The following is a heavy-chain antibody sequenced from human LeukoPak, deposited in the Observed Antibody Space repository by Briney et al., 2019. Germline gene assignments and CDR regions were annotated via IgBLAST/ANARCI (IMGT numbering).Heavy chain of an antibody. J-gene: IGHJ3*02. D-gene: IGHD3-10*01. CDR3: ASVVIITDDAFDI. V-gene: IGHV4-39*07. CDR1: GGSISSSSYY. Sequence: PSETLSLTCTVSGGSISSSSYYWGWIRQPPGKGLEWIGSIYYSGSTYYNPSLKSRVTISVDTSKNQFSLKLSSVTAADTAVYYCASVVIITDDAFDIWGQGTMVTVSS. CDR2: IYYSGST.